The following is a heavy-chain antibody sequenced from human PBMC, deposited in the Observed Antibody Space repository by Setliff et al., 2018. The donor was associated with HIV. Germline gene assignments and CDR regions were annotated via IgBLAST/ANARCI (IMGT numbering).Heavy chain of an antibody. CDR3: AKELAASGLGYFDS. V-gene: IGHV3-23*01. CDR1: GFTFSDYA. CDR2: ILSTGERT. J-gene: IGHJ4*02. Sequence: GSLRLSCAASGFTFSDYAMSWVRQAPGEGLEWVSAILSTGERTFYADSVKGRFTISRDNSKNTVYLQMNSLRAEDTAEYYCAKELAASGLGYFDSWGRGILVTVSS. D-gene: IGHD3-22*01.